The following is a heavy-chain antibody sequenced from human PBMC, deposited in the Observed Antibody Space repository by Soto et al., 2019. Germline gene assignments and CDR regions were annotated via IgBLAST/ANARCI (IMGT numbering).Heavy chain of an antibody. V-gene: IGHV1-69*18. CDR3: ASAGSGEINRGAFDI. J-gene: IGHJ3*02. CDR2: VIPIYGTP. CDR1: RGALSSYA. D-gene: IGHD1-26*01. Sequence: QVQLVQSGAEVKQPGSSVKVSCKASRGALSSYAITWVRQAPGQGLDWMGRVIPIYGTPNYAQKFQGRLSLTVDASKSKAYLELSGMRSEDTAVYFCASAGSGEINRGAFDIWGQGTMVTVSS.